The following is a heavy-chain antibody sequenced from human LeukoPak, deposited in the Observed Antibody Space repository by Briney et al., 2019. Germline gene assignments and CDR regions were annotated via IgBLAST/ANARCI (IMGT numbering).Heavy chain of an antibody. V-gene: IGHV1-69*13. Sequence: SVKVSCKASGGTFSSYAISWVRQAPGQGLEWMGGIIPIFGTANYAQKFQGRVTITADESTSTAYMELSSLRSEDTAVYYCARDRGYRHYYYGTDVWGQGTTVTVSS. CDR2: IIPIFGTA. CDR3: ARDRGYRHYYYGTDV. CDR1: GGTFSSYA. D-gene: IGHD5-18*01. J-gene: IGHJ6*02.